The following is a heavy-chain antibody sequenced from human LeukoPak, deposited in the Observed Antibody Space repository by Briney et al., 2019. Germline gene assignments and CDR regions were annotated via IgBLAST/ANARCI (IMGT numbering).Heavy chain of an antibody. J-gene: IGHJ5*02. CDR3: ANVLGYCSSTSCYDWFDP. CDR1: GGTFSSYA. CDR2: IIPIFGTA. Sequence: SVKVSCKASGGTFSSYAISWVRQAPGQGLEWMGGIIPIFGTANYAQKFQGRATITADESTSTAYMELSSLRSEDTAVYYCANVLGYCSSTSCYDWFDPWGQGTLVTVSS. V-gene: IGHV1-69*01. D-gene: IGHD2-2*01.